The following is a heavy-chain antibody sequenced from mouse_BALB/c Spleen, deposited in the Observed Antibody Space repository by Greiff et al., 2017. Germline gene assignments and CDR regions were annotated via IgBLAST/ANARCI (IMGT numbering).Heavy chain of an antibody. CDR3: ARQGGYDYGGGFAY. V-gene: IGHV5-2*03. J-gene: IGHJ3*01. D-gene: IGHD2-4*01. CDR1: EYEFPSHD. CDR2: INSDGGST. Sequence: EVMLVESGGGLVQPGESLKLSCESNEYEFPSHDMSWVRKTPEKRLELVADINSDGGSTYYPDTMERRFIISRDNTKKTLYLQMSILRSEDTALYYCARQGGYDYGGGFAYWGQGTLVTVSA.